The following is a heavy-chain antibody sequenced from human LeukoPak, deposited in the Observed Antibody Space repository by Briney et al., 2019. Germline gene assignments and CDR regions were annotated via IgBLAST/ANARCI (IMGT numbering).Heavy chain of an antibody. J-gene: IGHJ4*02. CDR2: ISSSSSTI. CDR1: GFTFSSFS. CDR3: ARDLISGDYTFDY. V-gene: IGHV3-48*02. D-gene: IGHD1-26*01. Sequence: PGGSLRLSCAASGFTFSSFSMNWVRQAPGKGLEWVSYISSSSSTIYYADSVKGRFTISRDDAKNSLHLQVTSLRDEDTAVYYCARDLISGDYTFDYWGQGTLVTVSP.